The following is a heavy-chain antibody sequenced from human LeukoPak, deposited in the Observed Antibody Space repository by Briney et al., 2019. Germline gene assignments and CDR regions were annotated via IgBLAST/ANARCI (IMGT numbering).Heavy chain of an antibody. Sequence: GGSLRLSCAASGFTFSDYYMSWIRQAPGKGLEWVSYISTSGGTIYYADSVKGRFTISRDNAKNSLYLQMNSLRAEDTAVYYCARTTVVTPRREDYWGQGTLVTVSS. V-gene: IGHV3-11*01. CDR3: ARTTVVTPRREDY. CDR2: ISTSGGTI. J-gene: IGHJ4*02. D-gene: IGHD4-23*01. CDR1: GFTFSDYY.